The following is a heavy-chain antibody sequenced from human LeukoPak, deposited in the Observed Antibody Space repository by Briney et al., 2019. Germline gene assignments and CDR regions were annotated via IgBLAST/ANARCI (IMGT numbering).Heavy chain of an antibody. D-gene: IGHD3-10*01. J-gene: IGHJ4*02. CDR1: GFTFSSYA. CDR3: AKSYYGSGSYYKPNYFDY. V-gene: IGHV3-23*01. Sequence: GASLRLSCAAAGFTFSSYAMSWVRQAPGKGLEWVSAISGSGGSTYYADSVKGRFTISRDNSKNTLYLQMNSLRAEDTAVYYCAKSYYGSGSYYKPNYFDYWGQGTLVTVSS. CDR2: ISGSGGST.